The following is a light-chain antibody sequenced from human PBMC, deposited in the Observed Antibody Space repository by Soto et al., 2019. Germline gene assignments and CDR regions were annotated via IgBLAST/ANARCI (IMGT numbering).Light chain of an antibody. CDR2: GAS. CDR1: QSVSSNY. J-gene: IGKJ3*01. CDR3: QQYGTAPLT. Sequence: EIVLTQSPGTLSLSPGERATLSCRASQSVSSNYLAWYQQKPGQAPRLLIYGASSRATGIPDRFSGGGSGTDFTLTIRRLEPEDFAVYYCQQYGTAPLTFGPGTKVDIK. V-gene: IGKV3-20*01.